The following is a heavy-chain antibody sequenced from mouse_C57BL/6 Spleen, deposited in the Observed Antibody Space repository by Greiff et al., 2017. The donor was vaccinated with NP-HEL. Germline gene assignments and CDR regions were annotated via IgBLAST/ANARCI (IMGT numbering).Heavy chain of an antibody. J-gene: IGHJ4*01. CDR3: ARHEDGYPAMDY. Sequence: VKLVESGAELVKPGASVKLSCKASGYTFTEYTIHWVKQRSGQGLEWIGWFYPGSGSIKYNEKFKDKATLTADKSSSTVYMELSRLTSEDSAVYFCARHEDGYPAMDYWGQGTSVTVSS. D-gene: IGHD2-2*01. CDR2: FYPGSGSI. V-gene: IGHV1-62-2*01. CDR1: GYTFTEYT.